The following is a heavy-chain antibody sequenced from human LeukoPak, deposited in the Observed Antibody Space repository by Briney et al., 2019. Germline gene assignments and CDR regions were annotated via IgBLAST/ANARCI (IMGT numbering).Heavy chain of an antibody. D-gene: IGHD5-18*01. V-gene: IGHV3-48*03. J-gene: IGHJ4*02. CDR2: ISSSGSTV. Sequence: GGSLRLSCAASGFIFRSHEMNWVRQAPGKGLEWVSYISSSGSTVYSADPVKGRFTISRDNAKNSLYLQMNSLRAEDTAVYYCAREQRGYSYGYFDFWGQGTLVTVSS. CDR3: AREQRGYSYGYFDF. CDR1: GFIFRSHE.